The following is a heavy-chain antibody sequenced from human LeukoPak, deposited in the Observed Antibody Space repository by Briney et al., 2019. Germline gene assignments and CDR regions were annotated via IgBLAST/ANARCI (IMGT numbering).Heavy chain of an antibody. CDR2: ISGGGST. D-gene: IGHD3-22*01. CDR3: ARGGDTIGSIRSPFDI. CDR1: GFTFSSYA. V-gene: IGHV3-53*01. J-gene: IGHJ3*02. Sequence: HTGRSLRLSCAASGFTFSSYAMSWVRQAPGKGLEWVSAISGGGSTYYADSVKGRFIISRDNSKNTVYLQLNSLRAEDTAVYYCARGGDTIGSIRSPFDIWGQGTMVTVSS.